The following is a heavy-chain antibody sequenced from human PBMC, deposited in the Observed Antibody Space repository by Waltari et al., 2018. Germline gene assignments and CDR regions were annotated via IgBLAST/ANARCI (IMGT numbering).Heavy chain of an antibody. D-gene: IGHD3-22*01. CDR1: GYTLTELS. CDR2: FDPEDVET. CDR3: ATDPFHYYDSSGYPYYFDY. J-gene: IGHJ4*02. Sequence: QVQLVQSGAEVKKPGASVKVSCKVSGYTLTELSMHWVRQAPGKGLEWMGGFDPEDVETIYAQKFQGRVTMTEDTSTDTAYMELSSLRSEDTAVYYCATDPFHYYDSSGYPYYFDYWGQGTLVTVSS. V-gene: IGHV1-24*01.